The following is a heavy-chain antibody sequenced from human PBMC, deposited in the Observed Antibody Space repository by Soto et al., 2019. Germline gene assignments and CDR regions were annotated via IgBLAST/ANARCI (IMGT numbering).Heavy chain of an antibody. CDR3: IKYSGRPSIPAD. V-gene: IGHV3-73*02. CDR1: GFTFSDVA. D-gene: IGHD1-26*01. Sequence: EVQLLEAGGGLVQPGGSLKLSCAASGFTFSDVAMHWVRQASGKGLEWVGRIDRKTYNYATTYGASVKSRFTISRDDSKNRVYLQMNSLKTEHTAVYYCIKYSGRPSIPADLGQGTLVTVSS. J-gene: IGHJ4*02. CDR2: IDRKTYNYAT.